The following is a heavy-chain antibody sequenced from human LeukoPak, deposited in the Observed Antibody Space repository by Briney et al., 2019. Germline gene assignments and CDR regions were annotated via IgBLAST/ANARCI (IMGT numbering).Heavy chain of an antibody. Sequence: GGSLRLSCAASGFTFSSYAMHWVRQPPGKGLEWISYISSSSSTVYYADSVKGRFTISRDNAKNSLYLQMNSLRDEGTAVYYGARETVYSFDYWGQGTLVTVSS. D-gene: IGHD1-26*01. CDR2: ISSSSSTV. CDR1: GFTFSSYA. CDR3: ARETVYSFDY. J-gene: IGHJ4*02. V-gene: IGHV3-48*02.